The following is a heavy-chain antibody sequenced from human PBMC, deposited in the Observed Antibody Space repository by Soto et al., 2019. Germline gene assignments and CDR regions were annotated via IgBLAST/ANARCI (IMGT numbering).Heavy chain of an antibody. Sequence: QVQLQESGPGLVKPSETLSLTCTVSGGSVSSGSYYWSWIRQPPGKGLEWIGYIYYSGSTNYNPSLKSRGTISVDTAKNQFSLKLSSVTAAYTAVYYWSRDSIAEDACDIWGQGTMVTVSS. D-gene: IGHD6-6*01. CDR2: IYYSGST. J-gene: IGHJ3*02. CDR3: SRDSIAEDACDI. V-gene: IGHV4-61*01. CDR1: GGSVSSGSYY.